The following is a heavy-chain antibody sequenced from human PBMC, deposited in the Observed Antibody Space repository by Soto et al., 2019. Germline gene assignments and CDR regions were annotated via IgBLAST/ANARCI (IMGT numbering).Heavy chain of an antibody. D-gene: IGHD3-22*01. V-gene: IGHV1-2*02. J-gene: IGHJ4*02. CDR2: INPDSGAT. CDR1: GYSFTDYY. CDR3: ARGYYGTGGYPFPYFDY. Sequence: HLVQSGAEVKRPGASLKVCCKASGYSFTDYYIHWVRQAPGQGLEWMGWINPDSGATKYAQNFQGRVTLTIDTSISTASMNLTSLTSDDTAVYYCARGYYGTGGYPFPYFDYWGQGTLVIVSS.